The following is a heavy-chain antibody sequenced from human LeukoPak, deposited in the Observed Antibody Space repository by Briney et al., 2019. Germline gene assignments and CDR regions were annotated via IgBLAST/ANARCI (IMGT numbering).Heavy chain of an antibody. Sequence: PSETLSLTCAVYGGSFSGYYWSWIRQPPGKGLEWIGEINHSGSTNYNPSLKSRVTISVDTSKNQFSLKLSSVTAADTAVYYCARILREGYCSGGSCYSVAFDYWGQGTLVTVSS. V-gene: IGHV4-34*01. J-gene: IGHJ4*02. D-gene: IGHD2-15*01. CDR1: GGSFSGYY. CDR2: INHSGST. CDR3: ARILREGYCSGGSCYSVAFDY.